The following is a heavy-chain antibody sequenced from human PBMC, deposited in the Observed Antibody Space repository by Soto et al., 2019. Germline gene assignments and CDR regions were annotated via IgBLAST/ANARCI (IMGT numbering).Heavy chain of an antibody. V-gene: IGHV1-18*01. D-gene: IGHD6-19*01. Sequence: QVQLVQSGAEVKKPGASVKVSCKASGYTFISYGISWVRQAPGQGLEWMGWVNAFNGNTNYAQKLQGRVTMTRDTSTSTAYMELRSLRSDDTAVYYCAREPVAGTYFEYCVQGTLVTVSS. CDR3: AREPVAGTYFEY. CDR2: VNAFNGNT. J-gene: IGHJ4*02. CDR1: GYTFISYG.